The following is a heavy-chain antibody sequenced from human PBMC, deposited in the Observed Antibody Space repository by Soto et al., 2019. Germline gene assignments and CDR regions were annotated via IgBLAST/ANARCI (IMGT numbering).Heavy chain of an antibody. CDR3: ARTDRAIFYGMDV. CDR1: GGSFSAYY. V-gene: IGHV4-34*01. D-gene: IGHD3-22*01. Sequence: SETLSLTCAVYGGSFSAYYWSWIRQPPGKGLEWIGEIDHSGSTNYNPSLESRVTISVGTSKNQFSLKVSSVTAADTAVYHCARTDRAIFYGMDVWGQGTTVTVSS. CDR2: IDHSGST. J-gene: IGHJ6*02.